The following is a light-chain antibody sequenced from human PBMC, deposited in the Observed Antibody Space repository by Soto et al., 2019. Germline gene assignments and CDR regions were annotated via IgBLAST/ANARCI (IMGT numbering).Light chain of an antibody. CDR3: SSYAGSSTLWV. V-gene: IGLV2-14*01. CDR2: EVS. Sequence: QPVLTQPASVSGSPGQSITISCTGTSSDVGGYKYVSWYQQHPGKAPKLMIYEVSDRPSGVSNRFSGSKSGNTASLTISGLQAEDEADYYCSSYAGSSTLWVFGGGTKVTVL. CDR1: SSDVGGYKY. J-gene: IGLJ3*02.